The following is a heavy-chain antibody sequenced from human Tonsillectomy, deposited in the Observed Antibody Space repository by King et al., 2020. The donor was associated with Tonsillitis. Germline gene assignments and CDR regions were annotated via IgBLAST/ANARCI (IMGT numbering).Heavy chain of an antibody. CDR1: GFTFSSYA. V-gene: IGHV3-30*04. CDR2: ISYDGSDK. CDR3: ARDRDCYNAMNFDY. Sequence: VQLVESGGGVVQPGRSLRLSCAASGFTFSSYAMHWVRQAPGKGLEWVAVISYDGSDKYYADSVKGRFTIYRDNSKNTLYLQMNSLRAEDTAVYYCARDRDCYNAMNFDYWGQGTLVTVSS. J-gene: IGHJ4*02. D-gene: IGHD5-24*01.